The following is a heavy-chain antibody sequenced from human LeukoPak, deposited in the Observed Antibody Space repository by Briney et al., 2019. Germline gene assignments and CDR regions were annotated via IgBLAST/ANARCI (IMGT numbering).Heavy chain of an antibody. J-gene: IGHJ3*02. D-gene: IGHD5-24*01. V-gene: IGHV1-8*01. Sequence: ASVKVSCKASGYTFTSYDINWVRQATGQGLEWRGYMNPASGNTGYAQKFQGRVTMTTDTSISTAYMELSSLRSEDSAVYYCARVPREMASIWGQGTMVTVSS. CDR1: GYTFTSYD. CDR3: ARVPREMASI. CDR2: MNPASGNT.